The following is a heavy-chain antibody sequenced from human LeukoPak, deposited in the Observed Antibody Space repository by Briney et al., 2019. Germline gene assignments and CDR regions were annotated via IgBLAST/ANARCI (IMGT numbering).Heavy chain of an antibody. V-gene: IGHV4-61*08. CDR1: GGSISSGDYY. CDR2: IYYSGST. CDR3: ARDREDPPMKQQLSPYMDV. D-gene: IGHD6-13*01. Sequence: SETLSLTCTVSGGSISSGDYYWSWIRQPPGKGLEWIGYIYYSGSTNYNPSLKSRVTISVDTSKNQFSLKLSSVTAADTAVYYCARDREDPPMKQQLSPYMDVWGKGTTVTVSS. J-gene: IGHJ6*03.